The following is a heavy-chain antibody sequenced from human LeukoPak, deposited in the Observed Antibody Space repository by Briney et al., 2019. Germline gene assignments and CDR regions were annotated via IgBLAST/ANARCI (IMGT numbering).Heavy chain of an antibody. Sequence: SETLSLTCAVYGGSFSGYYWSWVRQPPGKGLEWIGEINHSGSTNYNPSLKSRVTISVDTSKNQFSLKLSSVTAADTAVYYCARGGDGDFWSGYYPASYGMDVWGQGTTVTVPS. CDR3: ARGGDGDFWSGYYPASYGMDV. CDR1: GGSFSGYY. CDR2: INHSGST. D-gene: IGHD3-3*01. J-gene: IGHJ6*02. V-gene: IGHV4-34*01.